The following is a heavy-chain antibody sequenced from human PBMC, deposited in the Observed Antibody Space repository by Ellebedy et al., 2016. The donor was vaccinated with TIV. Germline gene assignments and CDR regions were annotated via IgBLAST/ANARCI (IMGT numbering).Heavy chain of an antibody. V-gene: IGHV4-59*01. Sequence: GSLRLSXAVSGVSINSYYWNWIRQPPGKGLEWIANVYHTGETKYDPSIKSRVTISLDTSKNQFSLELSSVTAADTAVYYRAGAALAADGTLSEHWGQGTLVTVSS. CDR1: GVSINSYY. CDR2: VYHTGET. J-gene: IGHJ1*01. D-gene: IGHD6-13*01. CDR3: AGAALAADGTLSEH.